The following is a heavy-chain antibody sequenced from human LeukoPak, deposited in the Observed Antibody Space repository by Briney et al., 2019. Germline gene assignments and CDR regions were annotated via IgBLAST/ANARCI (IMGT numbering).Heavy chain of an antibody. D-gene: IGHD3-10*01. CDR1: GDTFSSYA. Sequence: RASVKVSCKASGDTFSSYAISWVRQAPGQGLEWMGRSIPIFGTANYAQKFQGRVTITTDESTSTAYMELSSLRSEDTAVYYCARTYYYGSGSYRGAEYFQHWGQGTLVTVSS. CDR3: ARTYYYGSGSYRGAEYFQH. V-gene: IGHV1-69*05. CDR2: SIPIFGTA. J-gene: IGHJ1*01.